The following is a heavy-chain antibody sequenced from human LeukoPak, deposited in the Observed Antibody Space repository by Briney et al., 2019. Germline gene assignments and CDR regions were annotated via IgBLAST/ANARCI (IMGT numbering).Heavy chain of an antibody. CDR1: GFTFSSYA. V-gene: IGHV3-23*01. Sequence: PGGSLRLSCAASGFTFSSYAMSWVRQAPGKGLEWVSAISGSGGSTYYADSVKGRFTISRDNSNNTLYLQMNSLRAEDTAVYYCAKDLLRGTLAGSDYWGQGTLVTVSS. CDR2: ISGSGGST. D-gene: IGHD3-3*01. J-gene: IGHJ4*02. CDR3: AKDLLRGTLAGSDY.